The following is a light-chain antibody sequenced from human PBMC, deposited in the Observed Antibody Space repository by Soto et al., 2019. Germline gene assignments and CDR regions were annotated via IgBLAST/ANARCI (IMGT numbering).Light chain of an antibody. CDR1: QSISSW. J-gene: IGKJ2*01. V-gene: IGKV1-5*01. Sequence: DIPMTQSPSTLSASVGDRVTITCRASQSISSWLAWYQQKPGKAPKVLIYDVSSLESGVPSRFSGSGSGTEFTLTISSLQPDDFATYYGQQYNSYPYTFGQGTKLEIK. CDR2: DVS. CDR3: QQYNSYPYT.